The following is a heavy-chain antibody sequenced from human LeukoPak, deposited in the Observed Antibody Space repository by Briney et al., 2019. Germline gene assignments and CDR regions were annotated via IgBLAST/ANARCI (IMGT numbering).Heavy chain of an antibody. D-gene: IGHD5-18*01. CDR3: ARASPPYTAMFFDY. V-gene: IGHV1-69*06. CDR2: IIPIFGTA. CDR1: GGTFSSYA. Sequence: GASVKVSCKASGGTFSSYAISWVRQAPGQGLEWMGGIIPIFGTANYAQKFQGRVTITADKSTSTAYMELSSLRSEDTAVYYCARASPPYTAMFFDYWGQGTLVTVSS. J-gene: IGHJ4*02.